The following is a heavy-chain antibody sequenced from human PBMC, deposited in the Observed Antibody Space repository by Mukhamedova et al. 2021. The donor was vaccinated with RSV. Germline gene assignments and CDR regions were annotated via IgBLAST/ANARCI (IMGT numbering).Heavy chain of an antibody. Sequence: STYYNPSLKSRVTISVDTSKNQFSLKLSSVTAADTAVYYCAGSVLRFLEWLLVLDYWGQGTLVTVSS. D-gene: IGHD3-3*01. CDR3: AGSVLRFLEWLLVLDY. J-gene: IGHJ4*02. V-gene: IGHV4-39*07. CDR2: ST.